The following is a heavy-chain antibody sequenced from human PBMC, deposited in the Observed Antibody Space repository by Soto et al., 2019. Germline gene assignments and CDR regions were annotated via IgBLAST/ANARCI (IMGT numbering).Heavy chain of an antibody. J-gene: IGHJ4*02. V-gene: IGHV1-3*01. Sequence: QVQLVQSGAEVKKPGASVKVSCKASGYTFTSYAMHWVRQAPGQRLEWMGWINAGNGNTKYSQKFQGRVTITRDTSASTAYMELSSLRSEDTAVYYCARVLWFGVSFFDYWGQGTLVTVSS. CDR1: GYTFTSYA. CDR2: INAGNGNT. CDR3: ARVLWFGVSFFDY. D-gene: IGHD3-10*01.